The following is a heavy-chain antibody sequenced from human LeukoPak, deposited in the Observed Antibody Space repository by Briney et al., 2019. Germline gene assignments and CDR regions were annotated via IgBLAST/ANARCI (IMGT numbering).Heavy chain of an antibody. CDR3: ATDESNSLFY. D-gene: IGHD2-8*01. CDR1: GFTFNNAW. J-gene: IGHJ4*02. CDR2: VRSKTDGGTT. Sequence: GGSLRLSCAASGFTFNNAWMSWVRQAPGKGLEWVGHVRSKTDGGTTDYAAPVKGRFTISRDDSKNTLYLQMNSLKTEDTAVYYCATDESNSLFYWGQGTLVTVSS. V-gene: IGHV3-15*01.